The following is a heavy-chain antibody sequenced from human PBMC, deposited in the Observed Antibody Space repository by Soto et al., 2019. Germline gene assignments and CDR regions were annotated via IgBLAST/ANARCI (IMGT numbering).Heavy chain of an antibody. J-gene: IGHJ4*02. CDR2: VSPNGQGI. Sequence: VGSLRLSCAASGFTLSYYGMSWVRQAPGKGLEWVSAVSPNGQGIYYADSVRGRFTISRDISKNTVFLHMDSLRAEDTAVYYCAKDREYRRDYFNYWGQGTLVTV. V-gene: IGHV3-23*01. D-gene: IGHD6-6*01. CDR1: GFTLSYYG. CDR3: AKDREYRRDYFNY.